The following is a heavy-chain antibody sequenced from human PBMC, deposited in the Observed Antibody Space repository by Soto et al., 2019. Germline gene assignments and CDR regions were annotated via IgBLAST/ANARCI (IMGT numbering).Heavy chain of an antibody. Sequence: SETLSLTCTVSGGSINNGDYYWTWIRQSPEKGLEWIGYIYYSGNINYNPSLKSRVTISVDASKNQFSLTLNSVTAADTAVYYCARHLFMKDSPYRHFDHWGQGALVTVSS. V-gene: IGHV4-30-4*01. CDR3: ARHLFMKDSPYRHFDH. CDR1: GGSINNGDYY. D-gene: IGHD2-15*01. J-gene: IGHJ4*02. CDR2: IYYSGNI.